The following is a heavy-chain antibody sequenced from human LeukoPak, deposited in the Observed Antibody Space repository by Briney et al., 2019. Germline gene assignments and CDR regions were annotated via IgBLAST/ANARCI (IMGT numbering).Heavy chain of an antibody. CDR1: GFTFISYS. CDR3: ARDTYGDYSIDD. Sequence: GGSLRLSCAASGFTFISYSMNWVRQAPGKGLEWVSYISSSSSTIYYADSVQGRFTISRDNAKNSLYLQMNSLRAEDTALYYCARDTYGDYSIDDWGQGTLVTVSS. V-gene: IGHV3-48*01. J-gene: IGHJ4*02. D-gene: IGHD4-17*01. CDR2: ISSSSSTI.